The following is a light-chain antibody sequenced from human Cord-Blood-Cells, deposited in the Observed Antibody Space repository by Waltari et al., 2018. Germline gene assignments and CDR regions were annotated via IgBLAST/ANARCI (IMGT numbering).Light chain of an antibody. CDR1: SSDVGGYNY. V-gene: IGLV2-8*01. Sequence: QSALTQPPSASGSPGQSVTISCTGTSSDVGGYNYVSWYQQHPGKAPKLMIYEDSKRPPGVPDRFSCSKAGNTTSLTGSGLQAEDEADYYCSSYTGSNNYVFGTGTKVTVL. J-gene: IGLJ1*01. CDR2: EDS. CDR3: SSYTGSNNYV.